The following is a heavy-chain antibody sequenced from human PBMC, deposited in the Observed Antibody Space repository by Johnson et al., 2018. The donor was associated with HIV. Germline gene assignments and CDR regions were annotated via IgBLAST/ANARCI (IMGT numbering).Heavy chain of an antibody. V-gene: IGHV3-66*02. J-gene: IGHJ3*02. CDR2: IYSGGRT. Sequence: VQLVESGGGVVLPGGSLRLSCAASGFSVSNNYMSWVRQAPGKGLEWVSVIYSGGRTYYADSVKGRFTISRDNSRNTVYLQMSGLRSEDTAIYYCAREGSGSYQIWGQGTMVTVSS. CDR1: GFSVSNNY. D-gene: IGHD1-26*01. CDR3: AREGSGSYQI.